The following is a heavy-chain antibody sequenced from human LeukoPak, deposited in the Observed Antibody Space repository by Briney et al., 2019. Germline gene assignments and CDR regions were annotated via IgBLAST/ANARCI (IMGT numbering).Heavy chain of an antibody. J-gene: IGHJ4*02. CDR1: RCTFSSYA. CDR2: ISSDGSNK. Sequence: PGGSLRLSWAASRCTFSSYAMHWVRQAPGKGLEWVAFISSDGSNKYYADSVKGRFTISRDNSKNTLYLQMNSLRDEDTAVYYCDPHDSSSHFWGQGTLVTVSS. D-gene: IGHD6-6*01. V-gene: IGHV3-30-3*01. CDR3: DPHDSSSHF.